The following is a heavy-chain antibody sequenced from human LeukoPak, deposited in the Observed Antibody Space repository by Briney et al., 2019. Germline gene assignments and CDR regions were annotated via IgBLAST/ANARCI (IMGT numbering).Heavy chain of an antibody. Sequence: GGSLRLSCAASGFTFSDHYMSWIRQAPGKGLEWVSAISGSGGSTYYADSVKGRFTISRDNSNNTLYLQMNSLRAEDTAVYYCAKDLGDCSGGSCYTSLPSYGMDVWGQGTTVTVSS. V-gene: IGHV3-23*01. CDR2: ISGSGGST. CDR3: AKDLGDCSGGSCYTSLPSYGMDV. CDR1: GFTFSDHY. J-gene: IGHJ6*02. D-gene: IGHD2-15*01.